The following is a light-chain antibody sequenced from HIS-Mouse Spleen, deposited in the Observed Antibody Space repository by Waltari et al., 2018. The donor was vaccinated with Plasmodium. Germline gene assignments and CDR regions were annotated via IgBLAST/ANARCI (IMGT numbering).Light chain of an antibody. Sequence: GERATINCKSSQSVLYSSNNKNYLAWYQQKPGQPPKLLIYWASTRESGVPDRFSGSGSGTDFTLTISSLQAEDVAVYYCQQYYSTPYTFGQGTKLEIK. V-gene: IGKV4-1*01. CDR3: QQYYSTPYT. CDR1: QSVLYSSNNKNY. CDR2: WAS. J-gene: IGKJ2*01.